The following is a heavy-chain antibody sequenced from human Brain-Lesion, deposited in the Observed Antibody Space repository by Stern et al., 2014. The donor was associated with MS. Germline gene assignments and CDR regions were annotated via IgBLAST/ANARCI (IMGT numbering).Heavy chain of an antibody. J-gene: IGHJ4*02. V-gene: IGHV3-30*18. Sequence: QVQLLESGGGVVQPGRSLRLTCTVSGFTFSSYGMHWVRQAPGKGLERVSDISYDGSDTYDAESVKGRFTISRDNSKNTLYLEMRSPRPEDTAVYYCVKRGITEVRGVRLGDYWGPGTLVIVSS. CDR2: ISYDGSDT. CDR1: GFTFSSYG. CDR3: VKRGITEVRGVRLGDY. D-gene: IGHD3-10*01.